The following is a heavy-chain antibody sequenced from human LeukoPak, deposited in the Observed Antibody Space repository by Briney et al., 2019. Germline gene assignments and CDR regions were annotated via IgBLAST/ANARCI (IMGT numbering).Heavy chain of an antibody. CDR3: ARHTSGIYIPDGALEI. CDR1: GYTFSNYY. CDR2: ISGYNGNT. J-gene: IGHJ3*02. V-gene: IGHV1-18*01. Sequence: ASVEVACKASGYTFSNYYITWVRQAPGQGLEWMGWISGYNGNTNYAQTLQGRVTMTIDTSTTTVYMELSSLKSDDTAVYFCARHTSGIYIPDGALEIWGQGTMVTVSS. D-gene: IGHD1-26*01.